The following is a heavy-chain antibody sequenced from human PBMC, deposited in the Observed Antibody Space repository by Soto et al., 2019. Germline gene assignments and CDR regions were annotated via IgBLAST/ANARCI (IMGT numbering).Heavy chain of an antibody. J-gene: IGHJ6*02. CDR3: ARQRFCSGGSCYYYYGMDV. D-gene: IGHD2-15*01. CDR2: INAGNGNT. CDR1: GYTFTSYA. Sequence: GASVKVSFKASGYTFTSYAMHWVRQAPGQRLEWMGWINAGNGNTKYSQKFQGRVTITRDTSASTAYMELSSLRSEDTAVYYCARQRFCSGGSCYYYYGMDVWGQGTTVTVSS. V-gene: IGHV1-3*01.